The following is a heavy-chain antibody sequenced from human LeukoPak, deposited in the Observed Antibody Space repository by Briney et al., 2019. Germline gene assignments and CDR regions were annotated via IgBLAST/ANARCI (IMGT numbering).Heavy chain of an antibody. CDR1: GFTFSNYW. Sequence: GGSLRLSCAASGFTFSNYWIHWVRHAPGKGLVWVSRINGDGSSTSYADSVKGRFTISRDNAKNTLYLQMNSLRAEDTAVYYCARTAAAAVYYFDYWGQGTLVTVSS. CDR3: ARTAAAAVYYFDY. V-gene: IGHV3-74*01. D-gene: IGHD6-13*01. CDR2: INGDGSST. J-gene: IGHJ4*02.